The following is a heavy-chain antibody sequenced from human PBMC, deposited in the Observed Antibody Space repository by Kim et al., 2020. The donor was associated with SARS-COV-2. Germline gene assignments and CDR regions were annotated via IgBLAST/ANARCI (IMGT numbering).Heavy chain of an antibody. CDR3: ARHESGSMGWYDYYYYYGMDV. CDR1: GGSISSYY. D-gene: IGHD1-20*01. V-gene: IGHV4-59*08. CDR2: IYYSGST. Sequence: SETLSLTCTVSGGSISSYYWSWIRQPPGKGLEWIGYIYYSGSTNYNPSLKSRVTISVDTSKNQFSLKLSSVTAADTAVYYCARHESGSMGWYDYYYYYGMDVWGQGTTVTVSS. J-gene: IGHJ6*02.